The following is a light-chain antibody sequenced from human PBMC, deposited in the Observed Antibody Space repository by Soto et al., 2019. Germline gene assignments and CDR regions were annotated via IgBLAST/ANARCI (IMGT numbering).Light chain of an antibody. J-gene: IGLJ1*01. Sequence: QSVLTQPPSVSAAPGQKVTISCSGSSSNIGGNSVSWYQQLPGTAPKLLIYDDNKRPPGIPDRFPGSKSGTSATLGITGFQTGDEADYYCGSWDSSLSAYVFGTGTKVTVL. CDR1: SSNIGGNS. CDR3: GSWDSSLSAYV. CDR2: DDN. V-gene: IGLV1-51*01.